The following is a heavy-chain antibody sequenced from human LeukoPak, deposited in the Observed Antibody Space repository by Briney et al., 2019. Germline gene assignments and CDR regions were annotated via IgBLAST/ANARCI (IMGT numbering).Heavy chain of an antibody. CDR3: ARTGVGATFLDY. Sequence: SETLSLTCTVSGGSISSGGYYWRWIRQHPGMGLEWIGYINYSGSTYYNPSLKSRLTISVDTSKNQFSLKLSSVTAADTAVYYCARTGVGATFLDYWGQGTLVTVSS. CDR1: GGSISSGGYY. V-gene: IGHV4-31*03. J-gene: IGHJ4*02. D-gene: IGHD1-26*01. CDR2: INYSGST.